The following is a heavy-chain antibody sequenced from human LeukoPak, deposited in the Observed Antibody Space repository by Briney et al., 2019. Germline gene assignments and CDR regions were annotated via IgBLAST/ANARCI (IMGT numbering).Heavy chain of an antibody. CDR3: TTGRSDY. V-gene: IGHV3-15*01. J-gene: IGHJ4*02. Sequence: GGSLRLSCAVSGFTFSYTWMNWVRQAPGKGLEWVGRIKSKTDDGTTDYAAPVKGRFTISRDDSKNTLYLQMNSLKTEDTAVYYCTTGRSDYWGQGTLVTVSS. CDR1: GFTFSYTW. CDR2: IKSKTDDGTT.